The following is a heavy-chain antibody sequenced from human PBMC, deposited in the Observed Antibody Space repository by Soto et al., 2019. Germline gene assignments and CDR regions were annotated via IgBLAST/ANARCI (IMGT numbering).Heavy chain of an antibody. D-gene: IGHD6-13*01. J-gene: IGHJ5*02. CDR1: GGTFSSYA. CDR3: ARERPGSSSWYWFDP. CDR2: IIPIFGTA. V-gene: IGHV1-69*13. Sequence: SVKVSCKASGGTFSSYAISWVRQAPGQGLEWMGGIIPIFGTANYAQKFQGRVTITADESTSTAYMELSSLRSEDTAVYYCARERPGSSSWYWFDPWGQGTLVTVSS.